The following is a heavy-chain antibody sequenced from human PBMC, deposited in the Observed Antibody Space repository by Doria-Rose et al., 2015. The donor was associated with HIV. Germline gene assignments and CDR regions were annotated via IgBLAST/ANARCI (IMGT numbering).Heavy chain of an antibody. J-gene: IGHJ4*02. CDR2: IFSSDER. CDR1: GVSLSSPGMG. CDR3: ARIKSSRWYHKYYFDF. V-gene: IGHV2-26*01. Sequence: QITLKESGPVLVKPTETLTLTCTVSGVSLSSPGMGVSWIRQPPGKALVWLANIFSSDERSYKTSLKSSLTISRGTSKSQVVLTMTDMNPVDTATYYCARIKSSRWYHKYYFDFWGQGTLVIVSA. D-gene: IGHD6-13*01.